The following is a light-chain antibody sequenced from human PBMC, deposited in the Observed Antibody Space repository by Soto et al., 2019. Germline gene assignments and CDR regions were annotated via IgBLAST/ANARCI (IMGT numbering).Light chain of an antibody. CDR1: SSNIGNNY. CDR2: DNN. J-gene: IGLJ2*01. CDR3: GTWDSRLRVVV. V-gene: IGLV1-51*01. Sequence: QSVLTQPPSVSAAPRQKVAISCSGSSSNIGNNYVSWYHRVPGSAPTLLIYDNNERPSGIPDRFSGSKSGTSATLDITGLQTGDEGDDYCGTWDSRLRVVVFGGGTKLTVL.